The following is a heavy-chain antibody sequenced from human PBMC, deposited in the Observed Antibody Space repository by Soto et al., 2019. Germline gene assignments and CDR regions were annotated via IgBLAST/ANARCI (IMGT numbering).Heavy chain of an antibody. D-gene: IGHD6-13*01. V-gene: IGHV3-21*01. CDR1: GFTFSSYS. J-gene: IGHJ6*03. Sequence: GGSLRLSCAASGFTFSSYSMNWVRQAPGKGLEWVSSISSSSSYIYYADSVKGRFTISRDNAKNSLYLQMNSLRAEDTAVYYCAQQGIAASYYYMDVWGKGTTVTVSS. CDR2: ISSSSSYI. CDR3: AQQGIAASYYYMDV.